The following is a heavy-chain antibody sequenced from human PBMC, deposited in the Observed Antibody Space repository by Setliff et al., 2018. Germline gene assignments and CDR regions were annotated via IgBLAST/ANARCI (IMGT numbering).Heavy chain of an antibody. CDR3: TMYVYGYVY. V-gene: IGHV3-73*01. J-gene: IGHJ4*02. CDR2: IRGRTDNYAT. D-gene: IGHD5-18*01. CDR1: GFSFSGSA. Sequence: GGSLRLSCAASGFSFSGSAVYWVRQASVKGLEWIGRIRGRTDNYATAYAASVRGRFTISRDDSKNTAYLQMNSLKTEDTAVYYCTMYVYGYVYWGQGTLVTVSS.